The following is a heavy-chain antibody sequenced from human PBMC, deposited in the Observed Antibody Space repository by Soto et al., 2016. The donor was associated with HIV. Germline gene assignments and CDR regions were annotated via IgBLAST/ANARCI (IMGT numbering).Heavy chain of an antibody. CDR2: ISGDGGST. V-gene: IGHV3-43*02. CDR3: AKDEGVPYSFDMSGYSLDY. J-gene: IGHJ4*02. D-gene: IGHD3-22*01. Sequence: EVQLVESGRSVIQPGGSLRLSCAASGFTFEDFAMHWVRQTPGKGLEWVSLISGDGGSTRYADSVKGRFTISRANSESFLYLQMDSLTTEDTALYFCAKDEGVPYSFDMSGYSLDYWGQGTLVTVSS. CDR1: GFTFEDFA.